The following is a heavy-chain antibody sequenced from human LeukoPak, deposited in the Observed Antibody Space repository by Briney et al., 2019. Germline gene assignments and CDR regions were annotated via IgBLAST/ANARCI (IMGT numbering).Heavy chain of an antibody. V-gene: IGHV3-23*01. J-gene: IGHJ4*02. CDR3: AKAWRIVVVPAAPFDY. Sequence: GGSLRLSCAASGFTFCSYAMTPVRQAPGKGLARVSAISGSGGSTYYADSVKGRFTISRDNSKNTLYLQMNSLRAEDTAVYYCAKAWRIVVVPAAPFDYWGQGTLVTVSS. CDR2: ISGSGGST. CDR1: GFTFCSYA. D-gene: IGHD2-2*01.